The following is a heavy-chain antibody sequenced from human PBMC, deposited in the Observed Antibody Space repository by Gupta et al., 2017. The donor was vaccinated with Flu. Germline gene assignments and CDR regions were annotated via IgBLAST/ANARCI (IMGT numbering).Heavy chain of an antibody. Sequence: SFSNGDNYWTWIRQPPGKGLEWIGPLYYTGSTYYNPSLKNRVTISVDTSKNQFSLKLNSVTAADTAVYYCAKTGRTSWFDPWGQGSLVTVSS. D-gene: IGHD3-9*01. J-gene: IGHJ5*02. CDR2: LYYTGST. CDR1: SFSNGDNY. CDR3: AKTGRTSWFDP. V-gene: IGHV4-30-4*01.